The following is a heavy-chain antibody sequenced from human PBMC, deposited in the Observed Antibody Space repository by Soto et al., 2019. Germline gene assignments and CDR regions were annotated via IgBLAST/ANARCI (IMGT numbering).Heavy chain of an antibody. CDR2: IKPDGSEK. D-gene: IGHD3-10*01. V-gene: IGHV3-7*01. CDR1: GFTFSGCW. CDR3: ARSVLPPSSLFDF. J-gene: IGHJ4*02. Sequence: ELQLVESGGGLVQPGGSLRLSGAASGFTFSGCWMTWVRQAPGKGLEWVASIKPDGSEKQYVDSVKGRFTISRDNAENSVYLQMTSLRAEDTAVYYCARSVLPPSSLFDFWGQGTLVTVSS.